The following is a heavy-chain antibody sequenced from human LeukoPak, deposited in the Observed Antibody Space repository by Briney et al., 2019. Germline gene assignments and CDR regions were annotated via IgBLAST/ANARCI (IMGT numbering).Heavy chain of an antibody. J-gene: IGHJ3*02. D-gene: IGHD3-16*01. V-gene: IGHV4-39*07. CDR2: IYYSGST. CDR1: GGSISSSSYY. CDR3: ARDFLGELWVIRYHAFDI. Sequence: PSETLSLTCTVSGGSISSSSYYWGWIRQPPGKGLEWIGSIYYSGSTYYNPSLKSRVTISVDTSKNQFSLKLSSVTAADTAVYYCARDFLGELWVIRYHAFDIWGQGTMVTVSS.